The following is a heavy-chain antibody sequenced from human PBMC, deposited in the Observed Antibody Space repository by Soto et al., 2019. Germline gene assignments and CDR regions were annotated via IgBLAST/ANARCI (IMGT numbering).Heavy chain of an antibody. V-gene: IGHV4-39*01. Sequence: PSETLSLTCSVSSGSISTNSYLWGWIRQPPGKGLEWIGAILYSGDTYYSESLKSRVTMSVGTAKNRFSLKLNSVTAADTAVYYCARQGRNTKIVILRHYATDFWGQGTAVTVSS. J-gene: IGHJ6*02. CDR1: SGSISTNSYL. CDR2: ILYSGDT. CDR3: ARQGRNTKIVILRHYATDF. D-gene: IGHD3-22*01.